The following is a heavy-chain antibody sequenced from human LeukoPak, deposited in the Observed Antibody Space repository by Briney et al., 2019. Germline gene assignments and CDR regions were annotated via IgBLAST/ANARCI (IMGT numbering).Heavy chain of an antibody. Sequence: SETLSLTCTVSGGSISSSSYYWGWIRQPPGKGLESIGSIYYSGSTYYNPSLKSRVTISVDTSKNQFSLKLSSVTAADTAVYYCARGGYDFWSGQQENYYYYMDVWGKGTTVTVSS. J-gene: IGHJ6*03. CDR2: IYYSGST. V-gene: IGHV4-39*07. CDR3: ARGGYDFWSGQQENYYYYMDV. CDR1: GGSISSSSYY. D-gene: IGHD3-3*01.